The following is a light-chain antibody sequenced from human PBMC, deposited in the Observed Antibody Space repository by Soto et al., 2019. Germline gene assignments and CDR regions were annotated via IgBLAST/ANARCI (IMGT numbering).Light chain of an antibody. CDR1: QSVTNKY. J-gene: IGKJ2*01. Sequence: IVLTQSPGTMSLSPGERATLSCTASQSVTNKYLVWYQQKPGQAPRLLFYAVCSRATGVPGRFSGSGYGTEFTLTITRLEPEDFEVYICQHYGDAWYTFGQWTKLEIK. V-gene: IGKV3-20*01. CDR2: AVC. CDR3: QHYGDAWYT.